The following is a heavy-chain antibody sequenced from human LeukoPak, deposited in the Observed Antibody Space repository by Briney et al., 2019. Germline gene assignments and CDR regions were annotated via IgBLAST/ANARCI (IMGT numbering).Heavy chain of an antibody. V-gene: IGHV4-59*01. D-gene: IGHD2-15*01. CDR2: ITHSGST. CDR1: GGSISPYY. CDR3: ARKNYSLDY. Sequence: SETLSLTCTVSGGSISPYYWSWIRQPPGKGLEWIAYITHSGSTVYNPSLKSRATISLDTSKKQFSLKLSSVTTADTALYYCARKNYSLDYWGQGTLVTVSS. J-gene: IGHJ4*02.